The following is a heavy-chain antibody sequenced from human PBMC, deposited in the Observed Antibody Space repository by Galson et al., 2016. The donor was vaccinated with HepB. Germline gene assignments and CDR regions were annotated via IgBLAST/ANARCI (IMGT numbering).Heavy chain of an antibody. J-gene: IGHJ3*01. V-gene: IGHV3-7*03. D-gene: IGHD6-19*01. CDR2: IQHDGTKQ. CDR1: GFTFSRYW. CDR3: ARDLDVAESSDWYDAFAL. Sequence: SLRLSCAASGFTFSRYWMNWVRQAPGKGLEWVANIQHDGTKQYYVDSVKGRFAISRDNAKNSLYLQMNSLRAEDTAVYYCARDLDVAESSDWYDAFALWGEGTMVTVSS.